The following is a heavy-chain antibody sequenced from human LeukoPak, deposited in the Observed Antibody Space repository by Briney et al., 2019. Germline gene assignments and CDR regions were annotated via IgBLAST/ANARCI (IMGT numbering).Heavy chain of an antibody. Sequence: GGSLRLSCAASGFTFSNYWMGWVRQAPGKRPEWVANMNIDGSEKYYADSVKGRFTISRDNARNSVYLQMNSLRVEDTTVYYCARDPVEWELLLDCWGQGTLVTVSS. CDR3: ARDPVEWELLLDC. D-gene: IGHD1-26*01. CDR2: MNIDGSEK. V-gene: IGHV3-7*01. CDR1: GFTFSNYW. J-gene: IGHJ4*02.